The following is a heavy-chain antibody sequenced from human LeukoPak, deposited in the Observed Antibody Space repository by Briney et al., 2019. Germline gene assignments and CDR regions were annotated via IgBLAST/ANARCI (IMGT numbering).Heavy chain of an antibody. V-gene: IGHV3-30*03. J-gene: IGHJ5*02. CDR2: ISYDGTNK. Sequence: GRSLRLSCAASGFTFSGYSMHWVRQAPDRGLEWVALISYDGTNKYYADSVKGRFTISRDTSKNTLYLQMNSLRGEDTAVYYCARDKGNWFDAWGQGTLVTVSS. CDR1: GFTFSGYS. CDR3: ARDKGNWFDA.